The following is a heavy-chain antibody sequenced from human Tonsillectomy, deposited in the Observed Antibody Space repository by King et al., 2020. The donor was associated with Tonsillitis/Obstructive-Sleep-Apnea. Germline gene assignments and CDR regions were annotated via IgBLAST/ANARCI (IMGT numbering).Heavy chain of an antibody. D-gene: IGHD3-3*01. CDR2: ISGSGNTA. Sequence: VQLVESGGGLVQPGGSLRLSCAASRFLFSNYAMNWVRQAPGKGLEWVSVISGSGNTAYYADSVKGRFTVSRDNSKNTLYLQMNSLRVDDTAIYYCAKDCGDFWSGYSHYFDYWGQGTLVTVSS. J-gene: IGHJ4*02. CDR3: AKDCGDFWSGYSHYFDY. V-gene: IGHV3-23*04. CDR1: RFLFSNYA.